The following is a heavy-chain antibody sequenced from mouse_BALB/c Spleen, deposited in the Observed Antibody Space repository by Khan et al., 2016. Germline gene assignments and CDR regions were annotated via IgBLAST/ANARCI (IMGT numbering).Heavy chain of an antibody. Sequence: EVELVESGGGLVQPGGSRKLSCAASEFTFSSFGIHWVRQAPEKGLEWVAYISSGSSTIYYADTVKDRFTISRDNPKNTLFLQMTSLRSEDTAMYYCARGNLGSYYAMDYWGQGTSVTVSS. V-gene: IGHV5-17*02. CDR1: EFTFSSFG. CDR2: ISSGSSTI. CDR3: ARGNLGSYYAMDY. J-gene: IGHJ4*01.